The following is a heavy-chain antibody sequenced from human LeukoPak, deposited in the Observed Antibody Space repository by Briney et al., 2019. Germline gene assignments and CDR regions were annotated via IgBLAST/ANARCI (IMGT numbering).Heavy chain of an antibody. CDR3: ASSPGFGESYYFDY. CDR2: IYSGGST. J-gene: IGHJ4*02. Sequence: PGGSLRLSCAASGFTVSSNYMSWVRQAPGKGLEGVSVIYSGGSTYYVDSVKGRFTISRDNSKNTLYLQMNSLRAEDTAVYYCASSPGFGESYYFDYWGQGTLVTVSS. CDR1: GFTVSSNY. V-gene: IGHV3-53*01. D-gene: IGHD3-10*01.